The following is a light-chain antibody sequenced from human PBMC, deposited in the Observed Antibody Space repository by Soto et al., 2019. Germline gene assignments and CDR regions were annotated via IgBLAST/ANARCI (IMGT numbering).Light chain of an antibody. V-gene: IGLV2-8*01. CDR1: SSDVGAYNY. Sequence: QSALTQPPSASGSPGQSVTISCTGTSSDVGAYNYVSWYQQHPGKAPKPMIYEVSERPSGVPDRFSGSKSGHTASLTVSGLQAEDEADYYCSSYAGSNKDVFGTGTKVTVL. CDR2: EVS. J-gene: IGLJ1*01. CDR3: SSYAGSNKDV.